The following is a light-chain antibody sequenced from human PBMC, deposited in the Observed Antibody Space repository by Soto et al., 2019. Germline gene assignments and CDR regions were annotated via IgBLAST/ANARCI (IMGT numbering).Light chain of an antibody. Sequence: DIQLTQSPSSLSASLGDRVTITCRASQTTEMYLNWYQQKPRKAPRLLIYAASNLQSGVPARCSGSGIGTDFTHTISTLQLEDFATYYCQQSYGRPTTFGQGTKVESK. J-gene: IGKJ1*01. CDR2: AAS. CDR1: QTTEMY. V-gene: IGKV1-39*01. CDR3: QQSYGRPTT.